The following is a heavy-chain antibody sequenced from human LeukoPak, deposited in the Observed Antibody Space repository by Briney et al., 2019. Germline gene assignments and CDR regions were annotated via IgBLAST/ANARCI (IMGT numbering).Heavy chain of an antibody. CDR2: IYYSGST. J-gene: IGHJ4*02. Sequence: SETLSLTCTVSGGSISSGDYYWSWIRQPPGKGLEWIGYIYYSGSTYYNPSLKSRVTISVDTSKNQFSLKLSSVTAADTAVYYCARARQPDHREDYWGQGTLVTVSS. D-gene: IGHD1-14*01. CDR1: GGSISSGDYY. V-gene: IGHV4-30-4*08. CDR3: ARARQPDHREDY.